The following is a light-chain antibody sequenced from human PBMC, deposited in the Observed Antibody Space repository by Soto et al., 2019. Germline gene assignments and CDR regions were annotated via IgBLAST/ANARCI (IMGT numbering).Light chain of an antibody. J-gene: IGKJ1*01. CDR1: QSISDW. CDR2: DAS. V-gene: IGKV1-5*01. CDR3: QQYNGYSRT. Sequence: DIQMTPSPSTLSASVGDRVTITCRASQSISDWLAWYQQKPGKAPKLLIYDASSLESGVPSRFSGSGSGTEFALTISSLQPDDFATYYCQQYNGYSRTFGQGTKVDIK.